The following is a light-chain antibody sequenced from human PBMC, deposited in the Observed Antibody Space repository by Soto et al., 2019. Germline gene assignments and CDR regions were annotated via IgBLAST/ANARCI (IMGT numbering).Light chain of an antibody. CDR3: QQYGSLWT. J-gene: IGKJ1*01. Sequence: EIVLTQSPGTLSLSPGERATLSCRASQSVSSSYLAWYQQKPGQAPRLLIYGASSRATGIPDRFSGSGSGTEFTLTISRLDPEFFAVYYCQQYGSLWTFGQGTKVDIK. CDR1: QSVSSSY. CDR2: GAS. V-gene: IGKV3-20*01.